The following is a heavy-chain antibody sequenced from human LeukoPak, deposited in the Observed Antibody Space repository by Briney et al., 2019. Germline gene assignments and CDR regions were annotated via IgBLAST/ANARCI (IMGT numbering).Heavy chain of an antibody. D-gene: IGHD5-24*01. V-gene: IGHV4-59*01. CDR3: ARGEEMATSHFDY. J-gene: IGHJ4*02. CDR2: SYFNGNT. CDR1: AASLSNYY. Sequence: SQTLSLTCSVSAASLSNYYCNWVRQPPGEGLERIGFSYFNGNTNYNPSLKSRVTMSVDTSKNQFSLKLSSVTAADTAVYYCARGEEMATSHFDYWGQGILVTVSS.